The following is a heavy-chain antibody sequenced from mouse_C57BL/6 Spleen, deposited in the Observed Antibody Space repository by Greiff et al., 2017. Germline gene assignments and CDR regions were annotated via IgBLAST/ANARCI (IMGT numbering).Heavy chain of an antibody. CDR3: ARYYYGKGFAY. D-gene: IGHD1-1*01. J-gene: IGHJ3*01. V-gene: IGHV1-80*01. CDR1: GYAFSSYW. CDR2: IYPGDGDT. Sequence: VQLQESGAELVKPGASVKISCKASGYAFSSYWMNWVKQRPGTGLEWFGQIYPGDGDTNYNGKITGKATLTADKSSSTAYMQLSSLTSEDSAVYFCARYYYGKGFAYWGQGTLVTVSA.